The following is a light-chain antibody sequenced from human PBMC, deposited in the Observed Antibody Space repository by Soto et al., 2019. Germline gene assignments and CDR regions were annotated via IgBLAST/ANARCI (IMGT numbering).Light chain of an antibody. Sequence: QSALTQPPSAFGSPGQSVTISCTGTSSDVGGYNYVSWYQQHPGKAPKLMIYEVSKRPSGVPDRFAGSKSGNTASLTVSGLQAEHEAQYYCSSHAGSILFGGRTKLTLL. CDR2: EVS. J-gene: IGLJ2*01. V-gene: IGLV2-8*01. CDR3: SSHAGSIL. CDR1: SSDVGGYNY.